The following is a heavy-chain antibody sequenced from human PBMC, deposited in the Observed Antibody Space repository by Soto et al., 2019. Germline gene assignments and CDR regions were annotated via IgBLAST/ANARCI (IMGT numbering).Heavy chain of an antibody. CDR3: AREGIAARHFDY. Sequence: QVQLVESGGGVVQPGRSLRLSCAASGFTFSSYAMHWVRQAPGKGLEWVAVISYDGSNKYYADSVKGRFTISRDNSKNTRYLQMNSLRAEDTAVYYCAREGIAARHFDYWGQGTLVTVSS. CDR2: ISYDGSNK. V-gene: IGHV3-30-3*01. CDR1: GFTFSSYA. D-gene: IGHD6-13*01. J-gene: IGHJ4*02.